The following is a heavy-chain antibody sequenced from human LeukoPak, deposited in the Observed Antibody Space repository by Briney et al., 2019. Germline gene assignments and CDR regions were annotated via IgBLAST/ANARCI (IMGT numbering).Heavy chain of an antibody. Sequence: PSETLSLTCTVSGGSISGYYWNWIRQPPGKGLEWIGHIYNSGSTYYNPSLKSRVTISVDTSKNQFSLKLSSVTAADTAVYYCVKDGSGSYYNWFDPWGQGTLVTVSS. CDR2: IYNSGST. J-gene: IGHJ5*02. CDR1: GGSISGYY. V-gene: IGHV4-59*01. D-gene: IGHD1-26*01. CDR3: VKDGSGSYYNWFDP.